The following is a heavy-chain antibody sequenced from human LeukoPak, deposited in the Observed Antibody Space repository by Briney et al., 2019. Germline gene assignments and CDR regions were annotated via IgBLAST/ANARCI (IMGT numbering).Heavy chain of an antibody. Sequence: GGSLRLSCAASGFTFGDYAMHWVRQAPGKGLEWVSRIGWNSGSIAYADSVKGRFTISRDNSKNSLYLQMNSLRAEDTALYYCAKQIPPGGAVAGHDAFDIWGQGTMVTVSS. J-gene: IGHJ3*02. CDR2: IGWNSGSI. CDR3: AKQIPPGGAVAGHDAFDI. CDR1: GFTFGDYA. V-gene: IGHV3-9*01. D-gene: IGHD6-19*01.